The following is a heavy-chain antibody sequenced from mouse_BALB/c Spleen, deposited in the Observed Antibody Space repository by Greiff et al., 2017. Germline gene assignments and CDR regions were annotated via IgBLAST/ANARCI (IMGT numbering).Heavy chain of an antibody. Sequence: QVQLQQPGAELVKPGASVKMSCKASGYTFTSYNMHWVKQTPGQGLEWIGAIYPGNGDTSYNQKFKGKATLTADKSSSTAYMQLSSLTSEDSAVYYCARGMDWYFDYWGQGTTLTVSS. CDR2: IYPGNGDT. D-gene: IGHD2-10*02. CDR1: GYTFTSYN. V-gene: IGHV1-12*01. CDR3: ARGMDWYFDY. J-gene: IGHJ2*01.